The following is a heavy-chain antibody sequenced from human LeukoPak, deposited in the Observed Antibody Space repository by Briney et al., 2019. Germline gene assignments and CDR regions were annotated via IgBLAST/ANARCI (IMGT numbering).Heavy chain of an antibody. D-gene: IGHD2-2*01. CDR3: ARGYIVVVPAAMRKPYYYYGMDV. Sequence: ASVKVSCKASGGTFISYAISWVRQAPGRGLEWMGGIIPIFGTANYAQKFQGRVTIAADESTSTAYMELSSLRSEDTAVYYCARGYIVVVPAAMRKPYYYYGMDVWGQGTTVTVSS. J-gene: IGHJ6*02. V-gene: IGHV1-69*13. CDR1: GGTFISYA. CDR2: IIPIFGTA.